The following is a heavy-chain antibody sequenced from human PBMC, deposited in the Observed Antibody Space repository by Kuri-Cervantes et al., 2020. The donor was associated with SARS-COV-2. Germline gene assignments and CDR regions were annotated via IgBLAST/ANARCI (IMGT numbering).Heavy chain of an antibody. J-gene: IGHJ6*02. CDR1: GGSISSGGYS. CDR3: ARGVGAAVAGTLITIYYYYGMDV. Sequence: SETLSLTCAVSGGSISSGGYSWSWIRQPPGKGLEWIGYIYHSGSTYYNPSLKSRVTISVDTSKNQFSLKLSSVTAADTAVYYCARGVGAAVAGTLITIYYYYGMDVWGQGTTVTVS. D-gene: IGHD6-19*01. V-gene: IGHV4-30-2*01. CDR2: IYHSGST.